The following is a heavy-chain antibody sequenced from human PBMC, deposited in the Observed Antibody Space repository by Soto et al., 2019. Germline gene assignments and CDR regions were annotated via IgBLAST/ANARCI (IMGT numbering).Heavy chain of an antibody. Sequence: GASVKVSCKASGYTFTSYGISWVRQAPGQGLEWMGWISAYNGNTNYAQKLQGRVTMTTDTSTSTAYMELRSLRSDDTAVYYCARLSRYSSSWYRYYYGMDVWGQGTTVTVSS. V-gene: IGHV1-18*01. CDR3: ARLSRYSSSWYRYYYGMDV. CDR1: GYTFTSYG. D-gene: IGHD6-13*01. J-gene: IGHJ6*02. CDR2: ISAYNGNT.